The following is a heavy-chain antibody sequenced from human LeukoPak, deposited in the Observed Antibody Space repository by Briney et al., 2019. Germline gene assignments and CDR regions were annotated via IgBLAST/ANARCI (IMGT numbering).Heavy chain of an antibody. J-gene: IGHJ5*02. CDR1: GFTFSSYA. Sequence: GGSLRLSCAASGFTFSSYAMHWVRQAPGKGLEWVAVISYDGSNKYYADSVKGRFTISRDNSKNTLYLQMNSLRAEDTAVYYCAKLRRGYSGYDYVNWFDPWGQGTLVTVSS. V-gene: IGHV3-30-3*02. D-gene: IGHD5-12*01. CDR3: AKLRRGYSGYDYVNWFDP. CDR2: ISYDGSNK.